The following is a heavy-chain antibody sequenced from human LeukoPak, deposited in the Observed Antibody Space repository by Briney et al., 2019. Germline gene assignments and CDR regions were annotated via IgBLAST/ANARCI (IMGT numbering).Heavy chain of an antibody. D-gene: IGHD3-3*01. CDR2: ISGSGGSI. CDR3: AKDYDFWSGHILDY. Sequence: GGSLRLSCAASGFTFSSYAMSWVRKAPGKGLERVSAISGSGGSIYYADSVKGRFTISRDNSKNTLYLQMNSLRAEDTAVYYCAKDYDFWSGHILDYWGQGTLVTVSS. J-gene: IGHJ4*02. V-gene: IGHV3-23*01. CDR1: GFTFSSYA.